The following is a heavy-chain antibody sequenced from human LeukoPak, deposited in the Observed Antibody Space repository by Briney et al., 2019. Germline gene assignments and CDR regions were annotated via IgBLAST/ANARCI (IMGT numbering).Heavy chain of an antibody. D-gene: IGHD3-22*01. J-gene: IGHJ4*02. Sequence: GGSLRLSCAVSGFTFSNYGMSWVRQAPGMGLEWVSAIADGGETTYYADSVKGRFTISRDYSKSTLYLQMNSLRAEDMAVYYCARKAARTSGYDYWGQGILVTVSS. CDR1: GFTFSNYG. CDR3: ARKAARTSGYDY. V-gene: IGHV3-23*01. CDR2: IADGGETT.